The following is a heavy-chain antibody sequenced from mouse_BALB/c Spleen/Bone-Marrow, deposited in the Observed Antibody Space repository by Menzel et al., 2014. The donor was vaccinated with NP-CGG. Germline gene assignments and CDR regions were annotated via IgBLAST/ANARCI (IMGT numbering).Heavy chain of an antibody. CDR3: ARHAYYDQTEVSFVY. Sequence: EVQLVESGGGLVKSGGSLKLSCAASGFSFXNYGMSWVRQTPGKRLEWVATISGDGRYTFYSDSVKGRFTISRDNAKNNLYLQLSSLRSEDTALYYCARHAYYDQTEVSFVYWGQGTLVTVSA. D-gene: IGHD2-4*01. CDR1: GFSFXNYG. CDR2: ISGDGRYT. J-gene: IGHJ3*01. V-gene: IGHV5-9-2*01.